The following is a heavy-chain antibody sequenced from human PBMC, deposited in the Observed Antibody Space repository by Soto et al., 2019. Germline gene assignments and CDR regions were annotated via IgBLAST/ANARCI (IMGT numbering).Heavy chain of an antibody. CDR3: ARAQQQLITYYYGMDV. CDR2: TYYSSKWYN. J-gene: IGHJ6*02. Sequence: SQTLSLTCAISGDSVSSNSAAWNWIRQSPSRGLEWLGRTYYSSKWYNDYAVSVKSRITINPDTSKNQFSLQLNSVTPEDTAVYYCARAQQQLITYYYGMDVWGQGTTVTVSS. CDR1: GDSVSSNSAA. D-gene: IGHD6-13*01. V-gene: IGHV6-1*01.